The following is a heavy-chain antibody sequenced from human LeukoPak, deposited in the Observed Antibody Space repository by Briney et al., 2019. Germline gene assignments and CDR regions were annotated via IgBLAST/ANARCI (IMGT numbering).Heavy chain of an antibody. D-gene: IGHD3-10*01. J-gene: IGHJ5*02. Sequence: PGGSLRLSCAASGFTFSSYAMSWVRQAPGKGLEWVSAISGSGGSTYYADSVKGRFTISRDNSKNTLYLQMNSLRAEDTAVYYCAKDPNHYGSGSANWFDPWGQGTLVTVSS. V-gene: IGHV3-23*01. CDR3: AKDPNHYGSGSANWFDP. CDR2: ISGSGGST. CDR1: GFTFSSYA.